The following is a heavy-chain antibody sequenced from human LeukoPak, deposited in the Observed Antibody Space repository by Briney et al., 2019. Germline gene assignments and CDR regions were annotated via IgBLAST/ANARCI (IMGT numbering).Heavy chain of an antibody. J-gene: IGHJ4*02. CDR1: GFTFSSYA. D-gene: IGHD4-17*01. Sequence: GGSLRLSCAASGFTFSSYAMSWVRQAPGKGLEWVSAISGSGGSTYYADSVKGRFTISRDNSKNTLYLQMNSLKAEDTAVYYCAKGYGDYPGFDYWGQGTLVTVSS. CDR2: ISGSGGST. V-gene: IGHV3-23*01. CDR3: AKGYGDYPGFDY.